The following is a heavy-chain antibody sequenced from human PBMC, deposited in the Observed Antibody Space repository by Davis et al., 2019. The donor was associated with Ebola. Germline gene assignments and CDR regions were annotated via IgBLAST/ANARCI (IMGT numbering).Heavy chain of an antibody. CDR1: GFTFSSYW. Sequence: GESLKISCAASGFTFSSYWMSWVRQAPGQGLEWVANIKQDGSEKYYVDSVKGRFTISRDNAKNSLYLQMNSLRAEDTAVYYCARDAPEDIVATDTLDYWGQGTLVTVSS. J-gene: IGHJ4*02. CDR3: ARDAPEDIVATDTLDY. D-gene: IGHD5-12*01. CDR2: IKQDGSEK. V-gene: IGHV3-7*01.